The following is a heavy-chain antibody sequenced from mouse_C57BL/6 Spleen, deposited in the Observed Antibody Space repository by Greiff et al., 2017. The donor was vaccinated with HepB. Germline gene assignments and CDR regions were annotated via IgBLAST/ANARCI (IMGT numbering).Heavy chain of an antibody. D-gene: IGHD4-1*01. CDR3: ARWMGTGTEYCDV. CDR2: IYPGSGST. V-gene: IGHV1-55*01. CDR1: GYTFTSYW. J-gene: IGHJ1*03. Sequence: VQLQQSGAELVKPGASVKMSCKASGYTFTSYWITWVKQRPGQGLEWIGDIYPGSGSTNYNEKFKSKATLTVDTSSSTAYMQLSSLTSEDSAVYYCARWMGTGTEYCDVWGTGTTVTVSS.